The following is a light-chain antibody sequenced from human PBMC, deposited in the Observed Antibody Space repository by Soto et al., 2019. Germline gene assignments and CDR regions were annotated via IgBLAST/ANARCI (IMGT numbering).Light chain of an antibody. Sequence: EIVMTQSPATLSVSPGERATLSCRASQSVSRNFACSEQKPGQAPRLLIYGASTRTTGIPARFSGSGSGTEVTLTNSSLQSEDFAVYDCQEYNNWPLTFGGGKKVEIK. CDR1: QSVSRN. CDR2: GAS. V-gene: IGKV3-15*01. CDR3: QEYNNWPLT. J-gene: IGKJ4*01.